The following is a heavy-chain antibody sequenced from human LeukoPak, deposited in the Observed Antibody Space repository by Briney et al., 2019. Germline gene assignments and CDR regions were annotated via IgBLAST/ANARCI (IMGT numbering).Heavy chain of an antibody. J-gene: IGHJ4*02. CDR3: ARSTGYYYTDY. D-gene: IGHD3-22*01. V-gene: IGHV4-31*03. Sequence: PSETLSLTCTVSGGSISSGHYYWSWIRQHPGKGLEWIGYIFYSGSTYYNPSLKSRVFISVDTSKDQFSLRLSSVTAADTAVYYCARSTGYYYTDYWGQGTLVTVSS. CDR1: GGSISSGHYY. CDR2: IFYSGST.